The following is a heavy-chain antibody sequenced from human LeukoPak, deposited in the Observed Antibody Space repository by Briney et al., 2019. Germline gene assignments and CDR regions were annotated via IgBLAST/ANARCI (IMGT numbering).Heavy chain of an antibody. CDR1: GGTFSSYA. V-gene: IGHV1-69*05. CDR2: IIPIFGTA. Sequence: SVKVSCKASGGTFSSYAISWVRQAPGQGLEWMGGIIPIFGTANYAQKFQGRVTITRNTSISTAYMELGSLRSEDTAVYYCARGSGSYWAFDIWGQGTMVTVSS. J-gene: IGHJ3*02. CDR3: ARGSGSYWAFDI. D-gene: IGHD1-26*01.